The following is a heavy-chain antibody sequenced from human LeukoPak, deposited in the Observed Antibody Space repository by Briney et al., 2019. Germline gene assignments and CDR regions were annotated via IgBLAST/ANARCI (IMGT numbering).Heavy chain of an antibody. CDR2: IYGGGTT. CDR1: GFTVSNKY. CDR3: ARDLSSGYGMDV. Sequence: PGGSLRLSCAASGFTVSNKYMSWVRQAPGKGLEWVSVIYGGGTTDYADSVKGRFTISRDNSKNTLYLQMNSLRAEDTAVYYCARDLSSGYGMDVWGPGTTVTVSS. J-gene: IGHJ6*02. D-gene: IGHD3-22*01. V-gene: IGHV3-53*01.